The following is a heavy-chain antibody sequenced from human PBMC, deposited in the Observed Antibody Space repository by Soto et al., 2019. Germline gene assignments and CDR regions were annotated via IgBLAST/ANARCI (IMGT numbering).Heavy chain of an antibody. CDR2: INHSGSA. CDR3: AREPRDWSERELYYFHY. D-gene: IGHD3-9*01. V-gene: IGHV4-34*01. Sequence: SETLSLTCGVYDGSFSGYYWTWIRQPPGKGLEWIGEINHSGSANYNPSLESRVTMSGDTAKNQFSLKLNSVTAADTAIYYVAREPRDWSERELYYFHYWGEGTHVTVSA. CDR1: DGSFSGYY. J-gene: IGHJ4*02.